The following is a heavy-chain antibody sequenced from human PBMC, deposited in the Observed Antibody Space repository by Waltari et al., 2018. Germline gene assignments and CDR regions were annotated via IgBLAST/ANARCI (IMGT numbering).Heavy chain of an antibody. V-gene: IGHV5-51*01. CDR1: GYSFTSYW. CDR2: IYPGDSDT. J-gene: IGHJ3*02. Sequence: EVQLVQSGAEVKQPGESLKISCKGSGYSFTSYWIGWVRQMPGKGMAWMGIIYPGDSDTRYSPSFQGQVTISADKSISTAYLQWSSLKASDTAMYYCARLPHTAMVKGAFDIWGQGTMVTVSS. D-gene: IGHD5-18*01. CDR3: ARLPHTAMVKGAFDI.